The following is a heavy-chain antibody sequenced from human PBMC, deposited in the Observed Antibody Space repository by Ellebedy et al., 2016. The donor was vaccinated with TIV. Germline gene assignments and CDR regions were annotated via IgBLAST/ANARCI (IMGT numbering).Heavy chain of an antibody. CDR3: ARPRCGDCLRGWFDP. V-gene: IGHV3-48*04. Sequence: GESLKISXAASGFTFSRYSMNWVRQAPGKGLEWVSYISSSSSTIYYADSVKGRFTISRDNAKNSLYLQMNSLRAEDTAVYYCARPRCGDCLRGWFDPWGQGTLVTVSS. CDR2: ISSSSSTI. J-gene: IGHJ5*02. CDR1: GFTFSRYS. D-gene: IGHD2-21*02.